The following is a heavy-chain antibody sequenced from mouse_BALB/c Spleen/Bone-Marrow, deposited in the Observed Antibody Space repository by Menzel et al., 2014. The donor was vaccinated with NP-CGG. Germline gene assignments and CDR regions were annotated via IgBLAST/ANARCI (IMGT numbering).Heavy chain of an antibody. J-gene: IGHJ4*01. CDR2: ISNGGACT. V-gene: IGHV5-12*02. CDR3: ARRRSLYYAMDY. Sequence: DAYLVESGGCLVQPGCTLKLSCATSGFTFSDYYMYRLRQTSEKGLEWVSYISNGGACTYYPDTVKSRLTNCRDNAKNTLYLQMSRLKSEDTAMYYCARRRSLYYAMDYWGQGTSGTGSS. CDR1: GFTFSDYY. D-gene: IGHD1-1*01.